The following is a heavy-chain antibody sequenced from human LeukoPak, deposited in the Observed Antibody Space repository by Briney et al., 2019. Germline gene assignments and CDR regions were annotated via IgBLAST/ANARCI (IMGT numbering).Heavy chain of an antibody. CDR3: AKGLYGDYVSYFDF. CDR2: ISWNSGRI. Sequence: GGSLRLSCAASGFTFDVYAMHWVRQVPGKGLEWVSGISWNSGRIDYADSVKGRFTISRDNAKNSLYLQMNSLRAEDTALYYCAKGLYGDYVSYFDFWGQGTQVTVSS. D-gene: IGHD4-17*01. CDR1: GFTFDVYA. V-gene: IGHV3-9*01. J-gene: IGHJ4*02.